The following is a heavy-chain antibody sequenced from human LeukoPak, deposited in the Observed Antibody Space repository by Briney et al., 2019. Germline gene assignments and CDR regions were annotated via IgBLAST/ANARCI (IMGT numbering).Heavy chain of an antibody. V-gene: IGHV3-30*02. D-gene: IGHD3-10*01. J-gene: IGHJ4*02. Sequence: GGPLRVSCPASGFTFSSYGLHWVRQAPGRGLAGVAFIRYDGSNKYYADSVKGRFTISRDNSKNTLYLQMNSLRAEDTAVYYCAKDQIITMVRGVIGYWGQGTLVTVSS. CDR2: IRYDGSNK. CDR1: GFTFSSYG. CDR3: AKDQIITMVRGVIGY.